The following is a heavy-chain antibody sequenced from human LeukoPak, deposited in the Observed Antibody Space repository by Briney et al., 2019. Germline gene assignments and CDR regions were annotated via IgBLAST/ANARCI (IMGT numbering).Heavy chain of an antibody. D-gene: IGHD6-19*01. Sequence: GSSVKLSCKASGGAFSSYAISWVRQAPGQGLEWMGGIIPIFGTANYAQKFQGRVTITADESTSTAYMELSSLRSEDTAVYYCATNSAGWYSGCFDYWGQGTLVTVSS. CDR2: IIPIFGTA. J-gene: IGHJ4*02. CDR1: GGAFSSYA. V-gene: IGHV1-69*01. CDR3: ATNSAGWYSGCFDY.